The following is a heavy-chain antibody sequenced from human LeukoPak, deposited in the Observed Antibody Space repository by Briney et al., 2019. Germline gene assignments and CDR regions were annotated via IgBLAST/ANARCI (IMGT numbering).Heavy chain of an antibody. D-gene: IGHD3/OR15-3a*01. Sequence: GGSLRLSCAASGFTFSHYAMYWVRQAPGKGLEWVALISYDGSEQHYADSVKGRSTISRDSPKNTLYLQMNTLRPEDTAVYYCARERTGFYAEYWGQGTLVTVSS. CDR3: ARERTGFYAEY. J-gene: IGHJ4*02. CDR2: ISYDGSEQ. V-gene: IGHV3-30*04. CDR1: GFTFSHYA.